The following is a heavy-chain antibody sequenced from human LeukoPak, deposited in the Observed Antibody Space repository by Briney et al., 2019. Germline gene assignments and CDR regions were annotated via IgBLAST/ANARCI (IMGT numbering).Heavy chain of an antibody. Sequence: GGSLRLSCAASGFTFSSYAMHWVRQAPGKGLEWVAVISYDGSNKYYADSVKGRFTISRDNSKNTLYLQMNSLRAEDTAVYYCARGYAGVAGAIGLPGNRYFDYWGQGTLVTVSS. D-gene: IGHD6-19*01. CDR1: GFTFSSYA. V-gene: IGHV3-30-3*01. CDR2: ISYDGSNK. CDR3: ARGYAGVAGAIGLPGNRYFDY. J-gene: IGHJ4*02.